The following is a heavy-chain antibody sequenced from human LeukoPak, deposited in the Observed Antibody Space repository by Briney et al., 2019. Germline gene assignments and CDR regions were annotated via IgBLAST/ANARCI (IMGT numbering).Heavy chain of an antibody. D-gene: IGHD6-13*01. V-gene: IGHV4-34*01. J-gene: IGHJ5*02. CDR2: INHSENT. CDR3: ARGPTQQLVKGYNWFDP. CDR1: GGSFSGYY. Sequence: SETLSLTCAVYGGSFSGYYWSWIRQPPGKGLEWIGEINHSENTDYNPSLKSRVTMSVDTSKNQFSLKLSSVTAADTAVYYCARGPTQQLVKGYNWFDPWGQGTLVTVSS.